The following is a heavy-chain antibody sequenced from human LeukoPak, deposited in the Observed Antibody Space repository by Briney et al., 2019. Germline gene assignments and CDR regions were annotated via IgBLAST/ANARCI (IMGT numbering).Heavy chain of an antibody. J-gene: IGHJ4*02. D-gene: IGHD3-22*01. CDR1: GGSISSGGYY. CDR3: ARAQGGHSSGYYYKGIRN. CDR2: IYYSGST. V-gene: IGHV4-31*03. Sequence: SETLSLTCTVSGGSISSGGYYWSWIRQHPGKGLEWIGYIYYSGSTYYNPSLKSRVTISVDTSKNQFSLKLSSVTAADTAVYYCARAQGGHSSGYYYKGIRNWGQGTLVTVSS.